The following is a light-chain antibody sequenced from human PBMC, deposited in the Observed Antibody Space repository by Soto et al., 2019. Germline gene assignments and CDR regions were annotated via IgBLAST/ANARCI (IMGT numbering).Light chain of an antibody. Sequence: EIVMTQSPATLSVSPGERATLSCRASQSVGSNLAWYQQKPGQSPRLLIYGSSTRATGIPARFSGSGSGTEFTLTISSLQSEDFAVYACQQYNNWPRTFGQGTKVEI. J-gene: IGKJ1*01. CDR1: QSVGSN. CDR2: GSS. V-gene: IGKV3-15*01. CDR3: QQYNNWPRT.